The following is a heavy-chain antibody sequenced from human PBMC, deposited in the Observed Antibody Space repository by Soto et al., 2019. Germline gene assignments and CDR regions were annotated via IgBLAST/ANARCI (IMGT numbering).Heavy chain of an antibody. CDR3: AREGSGWYLDY. D-gene: IGHD6-19*01. Sequence: GASVKVSCKASGYTFTSYYMHWVRQAPGQGLEWMGIINPSGGSTSYAQEFQGRVTMTRDTSTSTVYMELSSLRSEDTAVYYCAREGSGWYLDYWGQGTLVTVSS. CDR2: INPSGGST. V-gene: IGHV1-46*01. J-gene: IGHJ4*02. CDR1: GYTFTSYY.